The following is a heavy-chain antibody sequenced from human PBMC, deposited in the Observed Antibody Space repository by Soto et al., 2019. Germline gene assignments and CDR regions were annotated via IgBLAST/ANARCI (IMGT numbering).Heavy chain of an antibody. V-gene: IGHV3-23*01. Sequence: VGSLRLSCAASGFTFSSYAVSWVRQAPGKGLEWVSAISGSGGSTYYADSVKGRFTISRDNSKNTLYLQMNGLRAEDTAVYYCAKKAAAGFDYWGQGTLVTVSS. J-gene: IGHJ4*02. D-gene: IGHD6-13*01. CDR1: GFTFSSYA. CDR3: AKKAAAGFDY. CDR2: ISGSGGST.